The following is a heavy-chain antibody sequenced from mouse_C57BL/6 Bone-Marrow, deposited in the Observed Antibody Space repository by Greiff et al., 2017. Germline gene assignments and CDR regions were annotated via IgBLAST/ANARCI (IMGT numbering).Heavy chain of an antibody. Sequence: EVKLEESGPGLVKPSQSLSLTCSVTGYSITSGYYWNWIRQFPGKKLEWMGYISYDGSNNYNPSLKNRISITRYTSKNQFFLKLNSVTTEDTATYYCAREAVTTGCAYGGQGTLVTVSA. CDR2: ISYDGSN. D-gene: IGHD2-2*01. V-gene: IGHV3-6*01. CDR3: AREAVTTGCAY. J-gene: IGHJ3*01. CDR1: GYSITSGYY.